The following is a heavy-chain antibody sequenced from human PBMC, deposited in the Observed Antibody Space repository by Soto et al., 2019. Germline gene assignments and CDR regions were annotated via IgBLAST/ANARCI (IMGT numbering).Heavy chain of an antibody. J-gene: IGHJ3*02. V-gene: IGHV3-30-3*01. CDR2: ISYDGSNK. CDR1: GFTFSSYA. CDR3: ARVAYCGGDCYSGAFDI. D-gene: IGHD2-21*02. Sequence: QVQLVESGGGVVQPGRSLRLSCAASGFTFSSYAMHWVRQAPGKGLEWVAVISYDGSNKYYADSVKGRFTISRDNSKNTLYLQMNSLRAEDTAVYYCARVAYCGGDCYSGAFDIWGQGTMVTVSS.